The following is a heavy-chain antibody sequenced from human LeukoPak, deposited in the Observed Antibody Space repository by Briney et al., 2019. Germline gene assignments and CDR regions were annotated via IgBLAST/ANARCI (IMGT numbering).Heavy chain of an antibody. V-gene: IGHV4-39*01. CDR2: TYYSGST. D-gene: IGHD3-16*01. J-gene: IGHJ3*02. Sequence: SETLSLTCTVSGGSISSSSYYWGWIRQPPGKGLEWIGSTYYSGSTYYNPSLKSRVTISVDTSKNQFSLKLSSVTAADTAVYYCARHPMSIMITFGGVRRAFDIWGQGTMVTVSS. CDR3: ARHPMSIMITFGGVRRAFDI. CDR1: GGSISSSSYY.